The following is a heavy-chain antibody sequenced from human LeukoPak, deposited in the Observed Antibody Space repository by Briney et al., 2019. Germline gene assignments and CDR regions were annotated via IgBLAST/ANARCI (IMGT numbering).Heavy chain of an antibody. V-gene: IGHV4-4*07. CDR2: IYTTGSA. Sequence: SETLSLTCTVSGGSMSTYYWSWIRQTAGKRLEWIGRIYTTGSAHYNPSLKSRVTMSVDTSKNQFSLRLSSVTAADTAVYFCARVNPEYSPGGSCYHFDFWGQGTLVTVSS. CDR1: GGSMSTYY. D-gene: IGHD2-15*01. J-gene: IGHJ4*02. CDR3: ARVNPEYSPGGSCYHFDF.